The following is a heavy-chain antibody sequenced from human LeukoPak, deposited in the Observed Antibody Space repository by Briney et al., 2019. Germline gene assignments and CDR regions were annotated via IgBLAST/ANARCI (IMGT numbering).Heavy chain of an antibody. Sequence: PGGSLRLSCAASGFTFSSYWMSWVRQAPGKGLEWVANINQDGSEKYYVDSVKGRFTISRDDAKNSLYLQMNSLRAEDTAVYYCARVRGMYSSSSLTDYWGQGTLVTVSS. CDR1: GFTFSSYW. D-gene: IGHD6-13*01. CDR2: INQDGSEK. CDR3: ARVRGMYSSSSLTDY. J-gene: IGHJ4*02. V-gene: IGHV3-7*01.